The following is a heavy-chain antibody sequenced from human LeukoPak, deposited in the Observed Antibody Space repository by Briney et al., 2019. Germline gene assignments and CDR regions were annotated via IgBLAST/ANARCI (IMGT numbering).Heavy chain of an antibody. D-gene: IGHD2-2*01. J-gene: IGHJ4*02. CDR2: INPKDDDT. CDR1: GYTFTDYY. Sequence: ASVKVSCKASGYTFTDYYMHWVRQAPGQGFEWMGWINPKDDDTNYAQKFQGRVTMTRETSISTAHMEVSRLRSDDTAVYYCARANFLYCSSSTCLFGYWGQGTLVTVSS. V-gene: IGHV1-2*02. CDR3: ARANFLYCSSSTCLFGY.